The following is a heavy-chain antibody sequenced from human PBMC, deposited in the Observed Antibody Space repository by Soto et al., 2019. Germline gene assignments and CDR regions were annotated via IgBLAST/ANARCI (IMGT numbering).Heavy chain of an antibody. CDR1: GFTSSSYS. V-gene: IGHV3-48*02. Sequence: PGGSLRLSCAASGFTSSSYSMNLVRQAPGKGLEWVSYISSSSSTIYYADTVKGRFTISRDNAKNSLYLQMNSLRDEDTAVYYCARGLYYYDSSGYWGYWGQGT. J-gene: IGHJ4*02. CDR2: ISSSSSTI. CDR3: ARGLYYYDSSGYWGY. D-gene: IGHD3-22*01.